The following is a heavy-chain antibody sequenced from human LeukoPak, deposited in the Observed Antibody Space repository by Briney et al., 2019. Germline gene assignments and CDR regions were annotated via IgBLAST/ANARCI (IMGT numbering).Heavy chain of an antibody. V-gene: IGHV1-2*02. CDR1: GYTFTGYY. Sequence: ASVKVSCKASGYTFTGYYMHWVRQAPGQGLEWMGWINPNSGGTNYAQKFQGRVTMTRDTSISTAYMELSRLRSDDTAVYYRASPYNWNDEFAFDIWGQGTMVTVSS. CDR2: INPNSGGT. J-gene: IGHJ3*02. D-gene: IGHD1-20*01. CDR3: ASPYNWNDEFAFDI.